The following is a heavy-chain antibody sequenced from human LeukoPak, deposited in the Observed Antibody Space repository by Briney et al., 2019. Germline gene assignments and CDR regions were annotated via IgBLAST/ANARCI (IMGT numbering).Heavy chain of an antibody. CDR1: GLTVSSNY. Sequence: GGSLRLSCAASGLTVSSNYMTWVRKAPGKGLEWVSVIYSGGSTYYADSVRGRFTISRDNSKHTLYLQMNSLRAEDTAVYYCTRGRSPNWFDPWGQGTLVTVSS. CDR3: TRGRSPNWFDP. J-gene: IGHJ5*02. D-gene: IGHD1-26*01. V-gene: IGHV3-66*01. CDR2: IYSGGST.